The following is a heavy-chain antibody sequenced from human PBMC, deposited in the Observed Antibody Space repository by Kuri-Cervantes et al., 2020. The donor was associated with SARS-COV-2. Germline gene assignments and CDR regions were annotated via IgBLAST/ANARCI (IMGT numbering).Heavy chain of an antibody. Sequence: VSVNVSFKASGYTFINFDLNWVRQAPGQGLEWMGRISAYNGNTNYAQKFQGRATMTTDTSTSTAYMELRSLRSDDTAVYYCARSGSAPYYYYGMDVWGQGTTVTVSS. CDR2: ISAYNGNT. CDR3: ARSGSAPYYYYGMDV. J-gene: IGHJ6*02. D-gene: IGHD3-10*01. V-gene: IGHV1-18*01. CDR1: GYTFINFD.